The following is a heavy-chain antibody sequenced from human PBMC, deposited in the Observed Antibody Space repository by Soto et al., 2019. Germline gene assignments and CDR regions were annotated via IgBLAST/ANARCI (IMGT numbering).Heavy chain of an antibody. CDR1: GYTFTSYA. CDR2: INAGNGNT. V-gene: IGHV1-3*01. D-gene: IGHD2-21*01. Sequence: ASVKVSCKASGYTFTSYAMHWVRQATGQRLEWMGWINAGNGNTKYSQKFQGRVTITRDTSASTAYMELSSLRSEDTAVYYCARGFPPMRYWYFDLWGRGTLVTVSS. J-gene: IGHJ2*01. CDR3: ARGFPPMRYWYFDL.